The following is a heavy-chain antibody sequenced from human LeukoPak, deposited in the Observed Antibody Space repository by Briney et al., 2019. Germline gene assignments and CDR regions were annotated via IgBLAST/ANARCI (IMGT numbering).Heavy chain of an antibody. J-gene: IGHJ5*02. V-gene: IGHV4-59*01. CDR2: TFYSGNV. Sequence: PSETLSLTCTVSGGSINFYYWHWMRQPPGKGLEWIGHTFYSGNVKYNPSLESRATISVDRSRNQISLNLNSVTAADTAVYYCAKGGPEASAGLSWFDPWGQGTLVTVSS. CDR1: GGSINFYY. CDR3: AKGGPEASAGLSWFDP. D-gene: IGHD1-14*01.